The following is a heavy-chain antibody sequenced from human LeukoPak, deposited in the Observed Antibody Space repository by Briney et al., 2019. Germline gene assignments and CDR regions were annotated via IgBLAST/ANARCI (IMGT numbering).Heavy chain of an antibody. CDR1: GGSIISYY. D-gene: IGHD2-8*01. CDR2: IYYSGST. V-gene: IGHV4-59*08. J-gene: IGHJ5*02. Sequence: SETLSLTCTVSGGSIISYYWSWIRQPPGKGLEWIGYIYYSGSTNYNPSLKSRVTISVDTSKDQFSLKLSSVTAADTAVYYCARVLGYCTNGVCYKNWFDPWGQGTLVTVSS. CDR3: ARVLGYCTNGVCYKNWFDP.